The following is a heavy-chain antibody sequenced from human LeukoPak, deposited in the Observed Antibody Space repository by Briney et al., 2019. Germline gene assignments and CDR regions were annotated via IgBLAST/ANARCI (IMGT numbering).Heavy chain of an antibody. Sequence: GGSLRLSCAASGFTFSGSAMHWVRQASGKGLEWVGRIRSKANSYATAYAASVKGRFTISRDDSKNTAYLQMNSLKTEDTAVYYCTRHVGGNGYNPGYWGQGTPVTVSS. CDR2: IRSKANSYAT. D-gene: IGHD5-24*01. CDR1: GFTFSGSA. V-gene: IGHV3-73*01. CDR3: TRHVGGNGYNPGY. J-gene: IGHJ4*02.